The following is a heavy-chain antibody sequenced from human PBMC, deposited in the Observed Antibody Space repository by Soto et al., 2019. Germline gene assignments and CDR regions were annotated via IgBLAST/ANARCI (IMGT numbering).Heavy chain of an antibody. J-gene: IGHJ4*02. CDR1: GFTFSTFA. CDR3: AKRFANASPYYFDF. V-gene: IGHV3-23*01. CDR2: ITGTGDDT. Sequence: GGSLRLSCAASGFTFSTFAMGWVRQAPGRGLEWISAITGTGDDTYHADSVKGRFTISRDNSKNMLFMQMTGLRAEDTAVFFCAKRFANASPYYFDFWGLGTLVTVSS. D-gene: IGHD3-10*01.